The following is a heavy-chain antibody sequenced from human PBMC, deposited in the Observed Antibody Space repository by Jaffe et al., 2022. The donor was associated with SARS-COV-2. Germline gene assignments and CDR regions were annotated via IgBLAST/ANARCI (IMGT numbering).Heavy chain of an antibody. Sequence: QVQLQESGPGLVKPSETLSLTCTVSGGSISSYYWSWIRQPPGKGLEWIGYIYYSGSTNYNPSLKSRVTISVDTSKNQFSLKLSSVTAADTAVYYCARLLSGYINSHFDYWGQGTLVTVSS. CDR1: GGSISSYY. CDR3: ARLLSGYINSHFDY. D-gene: IGHD3-22*01. V-gene: IGHV4-59*01. CDR2: IYYSGST. J-gene: IGHJ4*02.